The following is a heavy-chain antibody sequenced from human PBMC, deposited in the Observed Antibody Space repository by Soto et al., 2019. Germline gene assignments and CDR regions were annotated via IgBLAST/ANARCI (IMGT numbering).Heavy chain of an antibody. J-gene: IGHJ3*02. CDR3: ARDLTPSNGGAWYDAFDI. V-gene: IGHV1-18*01. D-gene: IGHD6-19*01. CDR2: ISAYNGNT. Sequence: ASVKVSCKASGYTFTGYGISWVRQAPGQGLEWMGWISAYNGNTNYAQKLQGRVTMTTDTSTSTAYMELRSLRSDDTAVYYCARDLTPSNGGAWYDAFDIWGQGTMVTVSS. CDR1: GYTFTGYG.